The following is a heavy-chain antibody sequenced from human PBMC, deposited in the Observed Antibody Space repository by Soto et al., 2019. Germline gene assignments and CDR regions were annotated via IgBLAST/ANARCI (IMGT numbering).Heavy chain of an antibody. Sequence: QVQLQQWGAGLLKPSETLSLTCAVYGGSFSGYYWSWIRQPPGKGLEWIGEINYGGSVNYNPSLTSRVTISVDTPKNQYSLSLNPVTAADTAVYYCARGVSGYSAYGEDYWGQGTLVTVSS. CDR2: INYGGSV. D-gene: IGHD5-12*01. CDR1: GGSFSGYY. CDR3: ARGVSGYSAYGEDY. V-gene: IGHV4-34*01. J-gene: IGHJ4*02.